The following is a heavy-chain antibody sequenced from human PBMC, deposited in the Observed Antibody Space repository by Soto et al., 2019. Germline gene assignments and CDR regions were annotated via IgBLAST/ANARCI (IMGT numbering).Heavy chain of an antibody. CDR3: ARPMVRYNWFDP. CDR2: INHSGST. CDR1: GGSFSGYY. V-gene: IGHV4-34*01. Sequence: SETLSLTCAVYGGSFSGYYWSWIRQPPGKGLEWIGEINHSGSTNYNPSLKSRVTISVDTSKNQFSLKLSSVTAADTAVYYCARPMVRYNWFDPWGQGTLVTVS. J-gene: IGHJ5*02. D-gene: IGHD3-10*01.